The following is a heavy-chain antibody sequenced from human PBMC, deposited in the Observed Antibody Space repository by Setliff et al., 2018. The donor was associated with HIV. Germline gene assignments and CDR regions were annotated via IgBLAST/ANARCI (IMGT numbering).Heavy chain of an antibody. CDR3: AKGALGYCSGTICYPFDY. Sequence: PGGSLRLSCAASGFTFSSYGMHWVRQAPGKGLEWVAFIRYDGSNKYYADSVKGRFTISRDNSKNTLYLQMNSLRAEDMAVYYCAKGALGYCSGTICYPFDYWAQGTLVTVPS. V-gene: IGHV3-30*02. CDR1: GFTFSSYG. J-gene: IGHJ4*02. D-gene: IGHD2-15*01. CDR2: IRYDGSNK.